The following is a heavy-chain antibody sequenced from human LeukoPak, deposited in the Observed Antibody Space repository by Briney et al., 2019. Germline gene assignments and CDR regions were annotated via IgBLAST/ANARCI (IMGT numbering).Heavy chain of an antibody. CDR2: IYSGGST. Sequence: PGGSLRLSCAASGXSVSSKHMYWVRQAPGKGLELVSVIYSGGSTYYADSVKGRFTISRDNSKNTLYGQMNSLRAEDTAVYYCAGGYNGWSDYWGQGTLVTVTS. CDR1: GXSVSSKH. J-gene: IGHJ4*02. D-gene: IGHD1-26*01. CDR3: AGGYNGWSDY. V-gene: IGHV3-66*01.